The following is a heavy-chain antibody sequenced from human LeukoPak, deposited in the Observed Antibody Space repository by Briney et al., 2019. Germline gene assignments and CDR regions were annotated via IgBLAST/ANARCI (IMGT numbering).Heavy chain of an antibody. CDR2: IYTSGST. Sequence: SETLSLTCTVSGGSITNYYWSWLRQPAGKGLEWIGRIYTSGSTNYNPSLKSRVTISVDTSKNQFSLKLSSVTAADTAVYYCARRPKRYYYDSSGYYYGHYYYHYYMDVWGKGTTVTISS. CDR1: GGSITNYY. D-gene: IGHD3-22*01. CDR3: ARRPKRYYYDSSGYYYGHYYYHYYMDV. J-gene: IGHJ6*03. V-gene: IGHV4-4*07.